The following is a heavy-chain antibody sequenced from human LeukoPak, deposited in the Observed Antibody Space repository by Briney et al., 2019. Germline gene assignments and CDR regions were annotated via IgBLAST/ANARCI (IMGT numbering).Heavy chain of an antibody. CDR3: ARVAYHYGSGTYYFDY. V-gene: IGHV4-34*01. CDR2: INHSGST. J-gene: IGHJ4*02. CDR1: GGSFSGYY. Sequence: SETLSLTCAVYGGSFSGYYWSWIRQPPGKGLEWIGEINHSGSTNYNPSLKSRVTISVDTSKNQFSLKLSSVTAADTAVYYCARVAYHYGSGTYYFDYWGQGTLVTVSS. D-gene: IGHD3-10*01.